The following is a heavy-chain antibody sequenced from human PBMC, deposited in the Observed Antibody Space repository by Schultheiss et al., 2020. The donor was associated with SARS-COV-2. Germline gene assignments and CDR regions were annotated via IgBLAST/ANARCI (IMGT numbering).Heavy chain of an antibody. J-gene: IGHJ3*02. CDR1: GFTFSSYS. Sequence: GGSLRLSCAASGFTFSSYSMNWVRQAPGKGLEWVAVIWYDGSNKYYADSVKGRFTISRDNSKNTLYLQMNSLRAEDTAVYYCARDRWRGAFDIWGQGTMVTVSS. V-gene: IGHV3-33*08. CDR3: ARDRWRGAFDI. CDR2: IWYDGSNK. D-gene: IGHD4-23*01.